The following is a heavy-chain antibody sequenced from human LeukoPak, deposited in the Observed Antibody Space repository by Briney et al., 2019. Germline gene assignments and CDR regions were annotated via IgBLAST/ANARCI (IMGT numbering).Heavy chain of an antibody. CDR2: ISSSGSTI. J-gene: IGHJ4*02. CDR1: GFTFSSYE. CDR3: ARVPARIAAAGTADY. V-gene: IGHV3-48*03. Sequence: GGSLRLSCAASGFTFSSYEMNWVRQAPGKGLEWVSYISSSGSTIYYADSVKGRFTISRDNAKNSLYLQMNSLRAEDTAVYYCARVPARIAAAGTADYWGQGTLVAVSS. D-gene: IGHD6-13*01.